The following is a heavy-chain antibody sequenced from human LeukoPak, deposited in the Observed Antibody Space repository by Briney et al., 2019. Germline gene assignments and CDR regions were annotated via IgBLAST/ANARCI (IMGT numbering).Heavy chain of an antibody. CDR1: GGSISSSNW. CDR2: IYHSGST. J-gene: IGHJ3*02. CDR3: ARDAIVATISTYGAFDI. D-gene: IGHD5-12*01. V-gene: IGHV4-4*02. Sequence: SETLSLTCAVSGGSISSSNWWSWVRQPPGKGLEWIGEIYHSGSTNYNPSLKSRVTISVDKSKNQFSLKLSSVTAADTAVYYCARDAIVATISTYGAFDIWGQGTMVTVSS.